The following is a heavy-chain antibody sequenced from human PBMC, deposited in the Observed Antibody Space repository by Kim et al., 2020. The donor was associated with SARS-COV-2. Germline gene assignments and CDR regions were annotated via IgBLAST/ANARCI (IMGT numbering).Heavy chain of an antibody. J-gene: IGHJ4*02. V-gene: IGHV1-3*01. CDR3: ASAGGSGSYYGSPFDY. D-gene: IGHD3-10*01. CDR2: INAGNGNT. Sequence: ASVKVSCKASGYTFTSYAMHWVRQAPGQRLEWMGWINAGNGNTKYSQKFQGRVTITRDTSASTAYMELSSLRSEDTAVYYCASAGGSGSYYGSPFDYWGQGAMLTVSS. CDR1: GYTFTSYA.